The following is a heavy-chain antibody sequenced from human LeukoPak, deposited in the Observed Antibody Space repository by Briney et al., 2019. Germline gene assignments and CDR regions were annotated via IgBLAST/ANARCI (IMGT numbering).Heavy chain of an antibody. Sequence: GGSLRLSCTASGFTLGDYAMSWVRQAPGKGLEWVSFIRSKAYGRTTEYAASVKGRFTISRDDSKSIAYLQMNSLKTEDTAVYYCRGDSSGYYSDYGMDVWGQGTTVTVSS. V-gene: IGHV3-49*04. CDR2: IRSKAYGRTT. CDR1: GFTLGDYA. D-gene: IGHD3-22*01. CDR3: RGDSSGYYSDYGMDV. J-gene: IGHJ6*02.